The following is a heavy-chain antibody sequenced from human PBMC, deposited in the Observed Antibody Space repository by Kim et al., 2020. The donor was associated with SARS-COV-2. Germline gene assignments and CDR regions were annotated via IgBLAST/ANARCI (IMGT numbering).Heavy chain of an antibody. J-gene: IGHJ4*02. V-gene: IGHV4-39*01. D-gene: IGHD6-19*01. CDR3: ARPATRIAVAGIIDY. Sequence: PSLKSRVTISVDTAKNQFSRKLSSVTAADTAVYYCARPATRIAVAGIIDYWGQGTLVTVSS.